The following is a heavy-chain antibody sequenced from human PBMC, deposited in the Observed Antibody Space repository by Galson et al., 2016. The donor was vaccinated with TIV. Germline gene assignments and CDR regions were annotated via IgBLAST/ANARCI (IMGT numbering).Heavy chain of an antibody. Sequence: MSWVRQAPGKGLEWISVIYSDGRPYYANSVAGRFTISRGDSKNTLYLQMTSLRAEDTAVYYCARDRYYDASGYYFYYYGMDVWGQGTTVTVSS. V-gene: IGHV3-53*01. CDR3: ARDRYYDASGYYFYYYGMDV. J-gene: IGHJ6*02. CDR2: IYSDGRP. D-gene: IGHD3-3*01.